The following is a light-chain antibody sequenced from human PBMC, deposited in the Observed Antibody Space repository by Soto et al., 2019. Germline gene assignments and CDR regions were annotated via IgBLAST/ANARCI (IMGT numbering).Light chain of an antibody. J-gene: IGKJ2*01. CDR2: DAS. CDR3: QQRSNWPPT. V-gene: IGKV3-11*01. CDR1: QSVSSY. Sequence: EIVLTQSPATLSLSPGERATLSCRASQSVSSYLAWYQQKPGQAPRLLIYDASNRATGIPARFSGSGSGTDFTLTISSLEPEDSAVYYGQQRSNWPPTFGQGTKLEIK.